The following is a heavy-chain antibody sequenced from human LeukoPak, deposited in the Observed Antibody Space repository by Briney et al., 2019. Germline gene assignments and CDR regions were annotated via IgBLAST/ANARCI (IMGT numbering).Heavy chain of an antibody. J-gene: IGHJ4*02. CDR2: IYYSGST. Sequence: PSETLSLTCPVPGGSVSSGSYYWSWLRQPPGKGLEWIGYIYYSGSTNYNPSLKSRVTISVDTSKNQFSLKLSSVTAADTAVYYCARVRANEYYYDSSGYYPPDYWGQGTLVTVSS. V-gene: IGHV4-61*01. CDR1: GGSVSSGSYY. CDR3: ARVRANEYYYDSSGYYPPDY. D-gene: IGHD3-22*01.